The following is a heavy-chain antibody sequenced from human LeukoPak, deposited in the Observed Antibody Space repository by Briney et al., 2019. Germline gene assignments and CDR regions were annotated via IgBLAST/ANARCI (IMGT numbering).Heavy chain of an antibody. CDR3: ARGGSPYSNTWDNWLDP. CDR2: ISYDGSNK. CDR1: GFTFSSYG. Sequence: GGSLRLSCAASGFTFSSYGMHWVRQAPGKGLEWVAVISYDGSNKYYADSVKGRFTISRDNSKNTLYLQMNSLRAEDTAVYYCARGGSPYSNTWDNWLDPWGQGTLVTVAS. D-gene: IGHD6-13*01. V-gene: IGHV3-30*03. J-gene: IGHJ5*02.